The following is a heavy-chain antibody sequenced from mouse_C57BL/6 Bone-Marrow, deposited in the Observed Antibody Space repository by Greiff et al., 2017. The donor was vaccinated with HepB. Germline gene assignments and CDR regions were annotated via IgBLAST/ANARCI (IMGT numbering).Heavy chain of an antibody. CDR1: GFTFNTYA. J-gene: IGHJ4*01. Sequence: EVQRVESGGGLVQPKGSLKLSCAASGFTFNTYAMHWVRQAPGKGLEWVARIRSKSSNYATYYADSVKDRFTISRDDSQSMLYLQMNNLKTEDTAMYYCVARSTMVTTRTRLYAMDYWGQGTSVTVSS. D-gene: IGHD2-2*01. CDR2: IRSKSSNYAT. V-gene: IGHV10-3*01. CDR3: VARSTMVTTRTRLYAMDY.